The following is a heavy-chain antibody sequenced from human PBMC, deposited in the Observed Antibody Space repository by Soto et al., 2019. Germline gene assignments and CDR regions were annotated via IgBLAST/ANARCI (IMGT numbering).Heavy chain of an antibody. V-gene: IGHV4-59*01. D-gene: IGHD3-9*01. J-gene: IGHJ6*03. CDR2: IYYSGST. CDR3: AGGAGDILTGYKNTYYYYYMDV. Sequence: SETLSLTCTVSGGSISSYYWSWIRQPPGKGLEWIGYIYYSGSTNYTPSLKSRVTISVGTSKNQFSLKLSSVTAADTAVYYWAGGAGDILTGYKNTYYYYYMDVWGKGTTVTVSS. CDR1: GGSISSYY.